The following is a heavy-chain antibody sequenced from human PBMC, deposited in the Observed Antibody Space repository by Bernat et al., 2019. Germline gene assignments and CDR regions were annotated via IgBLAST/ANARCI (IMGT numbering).Heavy chain of an antibody. V-gene: IGHV3-15*07. CDR1: GFTFSNAW. CDR3: TTLSYYDILTGLYYFDY. J-gene: IGHJ4*02. Sequence: EVQLVESGGGLVKPGGSLRLSCAASGFTFSNAWMNWVRQAPGKGLEWVGRLKSKTDGGTTDYAAPVKGRFTISRDDSKNTLYLQMNSLKTEDTAVYYCTTLSYYDILTGLYYFDYWGQGTLVTVSS. D-gene: IGHD3-9*01. CDR2: LKSKTDGGTT.